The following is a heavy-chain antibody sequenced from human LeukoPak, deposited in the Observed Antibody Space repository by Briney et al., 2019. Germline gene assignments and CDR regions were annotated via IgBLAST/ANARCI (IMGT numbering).Heavy chain of an antibody. CDR1: GYSISSGYY. CDR2: IYHSGSP. D-gene: IGHD3-3*01. J-gene: IGHJ4*02. V-gene: IGHV4-38-2*01. CDR3: ARNFFWSCYYFDY. Sequence: SETLSLTCAVSGYSISSGYYWGWIRQPPGKGLEWIGSIYHSGSPYYNPSLKRRVTISLDTSKNQFSLTMSSVTAAETAVYFFARNFFWSCYYFDYWGQGTLVSVSS.